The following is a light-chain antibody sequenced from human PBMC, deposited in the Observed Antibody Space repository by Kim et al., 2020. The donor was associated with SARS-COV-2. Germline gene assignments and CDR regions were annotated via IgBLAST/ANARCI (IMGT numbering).Light chain of an antibody. Sequence: SPGERATLSGRASQSVNSRYLAWYQQKPGQAPRLLIHGASSRATGIPDRFSGSGSGTDFTLTISRLEPEDFTVYYCQQYASSPRTFGQGTKVDIK. J-gene: IGKJ1*01. CDR3: QQYASSPRT. CDR2: GAS. V-gene: IGKV3-20*01. CDR1: QSVNSRY.